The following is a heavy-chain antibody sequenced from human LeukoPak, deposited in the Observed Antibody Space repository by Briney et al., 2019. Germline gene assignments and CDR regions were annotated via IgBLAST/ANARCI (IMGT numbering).Heavy chain of an antibody. Sequence: GASVKVSCKASGYTFTSYGISWVRQAPGQGLEWMGWISAYNGNTNYAQKLQGSVTMTTDTSTSTAYMELRSLRSDDTAVYYCARDNAPLSTYYDSWSGYFGWGLDVWGKGTTVTVSS. J-gene: IGHJ6*04. V-gene: IGHV1-18*01. CDR3: ARDNAPLSTYYDSWSGYFGWGLDV. CDR2: ISAYNGNT. CDR1: GYTFTSYG. D-gene: IGHD3-3*01.